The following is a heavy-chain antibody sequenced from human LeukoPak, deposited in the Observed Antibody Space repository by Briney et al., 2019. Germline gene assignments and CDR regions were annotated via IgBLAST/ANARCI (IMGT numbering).Heavy chain of an antibody. D-gene: IGHD3-22*01. J-gene: IGHJ4*02. V-gene: IGHV4-31*03. CDR1: RASFNSDDQY. CDR3: SRGLDSRKLGY. Sequence: KASETLSLTCTVSRASFNSDDQYWNWIRQSPGKGLEWIGSIHPSGMLYNNPSLESRVTMSRDTSKNQFSLNLNSVTAADTAVCFCSRGLDSRKLGYWGQGILVTVSS. CDR2: IHPSGML.